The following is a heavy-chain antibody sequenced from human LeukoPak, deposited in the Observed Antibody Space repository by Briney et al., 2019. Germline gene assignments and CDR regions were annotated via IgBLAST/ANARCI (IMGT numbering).Heavy chain of an antibody. CDR2: IYASGST. CDR1: GGSISSYY. Sequence: SETLSLTYTVSGGSISSYYWSWIRQPAGKGLEWIGRIYASGSTNYNPSLKSRVTMSVDTSKNQFSLKLSSVTAADTAMYYCARGFDSSSGWYPAFDIWGHGTMGTVSS. CDR3: ARGFDSSSGWYPAFDI. J-gene: IGHJ3*02. V-gene: IGHV4-4*07. D-gene: IGHD6-19*01.